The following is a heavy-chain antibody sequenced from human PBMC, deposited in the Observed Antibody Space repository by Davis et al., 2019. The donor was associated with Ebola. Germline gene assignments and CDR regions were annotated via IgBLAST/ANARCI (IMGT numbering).Heavy chain of an antibody. V-gene: IGHV3-74*01. CDR1: GFTFSSYW. CDR3: ARARGYSSGWYGSWFDP. CDR2: INSDGSST. J-gene: IGHJ5*02. Sequence: HTGGSLRLSCAASGFTFSSYWMHWVRQAPGKGLVWVSRINSDGSSTSYAASVKGRFTISRDNAKNTLYLQMNSLRAEDTAVYYCARARGYSSGWYGSWFDPWGQGTLVTVSS. D-gene: IGHD6-19*01.